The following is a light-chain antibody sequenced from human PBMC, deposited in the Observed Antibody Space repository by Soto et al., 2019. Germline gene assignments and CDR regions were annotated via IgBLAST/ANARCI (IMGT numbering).Light chain of an antibody. Sequence: EIVMTQSPATLSVSPGERATLSCRASQSVSSNLAWYQQKVGQAPRVLIYDASTRPTGIPDRFSGSGSGTEFTLTISSLQSEDFAVYYCKQYNNWPETFGQGTKVEIK. CDR1: QSVSSN. CDR3: KQYNNWPET. V-gene: IGKV3-15*01. J-gene: IGKJ1*01. CDR2: DAS.